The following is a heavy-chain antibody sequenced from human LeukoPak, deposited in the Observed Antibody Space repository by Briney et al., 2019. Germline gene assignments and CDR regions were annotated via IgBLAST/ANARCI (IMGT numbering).Heavy chain of an antibody. V-gene: IGHV4-39*07. J-gene: IGHJ4*02. CDR2: IYYSGST. CDR3: ARSREQWPIVD. Sequence: SETLSLTCTISGGSISSSSYYWGWIRQPPGKGLEWIGSIYYSGSTYYNPSLKSRVTISVDTSKNQFSLKLSSVTAADTAVYYCARSREQWPIVDWGQGTLVTVSS. CDR1: GGSISSSSYY. D-gene: IGHD6-19*01.